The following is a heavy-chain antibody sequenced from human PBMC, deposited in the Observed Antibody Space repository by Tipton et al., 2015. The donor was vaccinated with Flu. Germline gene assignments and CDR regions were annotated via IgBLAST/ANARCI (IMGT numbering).Heavy chain of an antibody. Sequence: QLVQSGAEVKKPGASVKFSCKASGYTFTSYNMYWVRQAPGQGLEWMGIIYPAGGGISYAQKFQGRVIMTRDKSTGTVHMELSSLRSDDTAMYYCARDKGGGTYTFDVWGQGTMVTVSS. CDR3: ARDKGGGTYTFDV. CDR1: GYTFTSYN. CDR2: IYPAGGGI. J-gene: IGHJ3*01. D-gene: IGHD1-1*01. V-gene: IGHV1-46*01.